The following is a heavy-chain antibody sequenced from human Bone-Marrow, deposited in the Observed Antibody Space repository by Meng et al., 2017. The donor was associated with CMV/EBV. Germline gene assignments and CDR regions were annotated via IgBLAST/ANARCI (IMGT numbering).Heavy chain of an antibody. D-gene: IGHD1/OR15-1a*01. J-gene: IGHJ4*02. CDR2: ISSSSSYI. V-gene: IGHV3-21*01. Sequence: GGSLRLSCAASGFTFSSYSMNWVRQAPGKGLEWVSSISSSSSYIYYADSVKGRFTISRDNAKDSLYLQMTSLRAEDTAVYFCVRSNNFEYWGQGTLVTGAS. CDR3: VRSNNFEY. CDR1: GFTFSSYS.